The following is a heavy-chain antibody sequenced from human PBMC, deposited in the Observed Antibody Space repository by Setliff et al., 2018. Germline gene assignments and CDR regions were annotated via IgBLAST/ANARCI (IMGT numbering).Heavy chain of an antibody. Sequence: SSVTLSLTCTVSGYSISSGYIWGWIRQPPGKGLEWVGNIGHTGSINYNPSLKSRLTISRDTSKNQVSLKLNSVTATDTAVYYCARDLGHGGDSDYWGQGIPVTVSS. J-gene: IGHJ4*02. CDR2: IGHTGSI. D-gene: IGHD2-21*02. CDR1: GYSISSGYI. CDR3: ARDLGHGGDSDY. V-gene: IGHV4-38-2*02.